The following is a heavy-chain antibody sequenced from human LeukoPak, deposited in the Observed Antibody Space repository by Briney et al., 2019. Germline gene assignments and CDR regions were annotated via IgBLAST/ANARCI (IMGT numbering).Heavy chain of an antibody. CDR3: ATAYSSSWYPYYFNF. D-gene: IGHD6-13*01. Sequence: GASVKVSCKASGYSFTGYYIHWVRQVPGQGLEWMGWINPNSGGTNYAQKFQGRVTMTRDTSISTAYLHWSSLKASDTAMYYCATAYSSSWYPYYFNFWGQGTLVTVSS. CDR2: INPNSGGT. J-gene: IGHJ4*02. CDR1: GYSFTGYY. V-gene: IGHV1-2*02.